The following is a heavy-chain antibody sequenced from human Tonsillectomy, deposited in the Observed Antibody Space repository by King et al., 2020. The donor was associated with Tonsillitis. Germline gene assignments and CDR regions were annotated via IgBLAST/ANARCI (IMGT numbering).Heavy chain of an antibody. CDR1: GGSFSAYY. V-gene: IGHV4-34*01. CDR3: ANGYYYYMDV. CDR2: INHSGSS. J-gene: IGHJ6*03. Sequence: VQLQQWGAGLLKPSETLSLPCAVYGGSFSAYYWSWIRQPPGKGLEWIGEINHSGSSNYNPSLKSRVTISVDTSKSQISLKVTSVTAADTAVYYCANGYYYYMDVWGKGTTVTVSS.